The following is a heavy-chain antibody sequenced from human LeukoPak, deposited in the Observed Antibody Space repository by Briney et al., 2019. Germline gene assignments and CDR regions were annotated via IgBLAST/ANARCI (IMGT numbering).Heavy chain of an antibody. D-gene: IGHD3-3*01. J-gene: IGHJ3*02. V-gene: IGHV4-30-4*08. Sequence: PSETLSLTCTVSGGSIRSGDYYWSWIRPPPGKGLEWIGYLYYSGSTYYNPSLNSRVTISVGTSKNQFSLKLSSVTAADTAVYYCARDVRRITIFGVVIKAFDIWGQGTMVTVSS. CDR2: LYYSGST. CDR1: GGSIRSGDYY. CDR3: ARDVRRITIFGVVIKAFDI.